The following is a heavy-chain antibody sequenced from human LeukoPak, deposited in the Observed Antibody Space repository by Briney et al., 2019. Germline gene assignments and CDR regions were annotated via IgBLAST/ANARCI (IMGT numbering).Heavy chain of an antibody. CDR2: MNPNSGNT. CDR1: GYTFTSYD. J-gene: IGHJ4*02. Sequence: GPVKVSCKASGYTFTSYDINGVRQATGQGLEWMGWMNPNSGNTGYAQKFQGRVTMTRNTSISTAYMELSSLRSEDTAVYYCARGRMAAAGIHYWGQGTLVTVSS. D-gene: IGHD6-13*01. CDR3: ARGRMAAAGIHY. V-gene: IGHV1-8*01.